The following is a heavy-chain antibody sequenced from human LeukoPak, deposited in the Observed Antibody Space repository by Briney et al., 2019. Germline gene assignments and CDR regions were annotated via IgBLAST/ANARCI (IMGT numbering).Heavy chain of an antibody. Sequence: GGSLRLSCAASGFTFDDYAMHWVRQAPGKGLEWVSGISWNSGSIGYADSVKGRFTISRDNAKNSLYLQMNSLRAEDTALYYCARPNGGEVNYWGQGTLVTVSS. CDR1: GFTFDDYA. V-gene: IGHV3-9*01. CDR3: ARPNGGEVNY. J-gene: IGHJ4*02. CDR2: ISWNSGSI. D-gene: IGHD1-1*01.